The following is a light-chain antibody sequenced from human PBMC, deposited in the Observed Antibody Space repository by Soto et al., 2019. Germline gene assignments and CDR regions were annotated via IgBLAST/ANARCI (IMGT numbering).Light chain of an antibody. Sequence: DIQMTQSPSSLSASVGDRVTITCRASQSIRSDLNWYQQKPGKAPNLLIYAASSLQSGVPPRFSGSGSRTDFTLTITSLQPEDSATYYCQQSYSTPLAFGHGTKV. CDR2: AAS. J-gene: IGKJ1*01. CDR3: QQSYSTPLA. V-gene: IGKV1-39*01. CDR1: QSIRSD.